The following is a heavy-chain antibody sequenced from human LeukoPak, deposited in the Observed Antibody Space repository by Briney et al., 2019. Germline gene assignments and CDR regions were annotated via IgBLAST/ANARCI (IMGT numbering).Heavy chain of an antibody. CDR1: GYSSTNYG. Sequence: GASVKVSCKASGYSSTNYGISWVRQAPGQGLEWMGWIHIYRGNTNYAQKFQGRVTMTTDTSTSTAYMELSRLRSDDTAVYYCARSHVLRFLEWPGEFDPWGQGTLVTVSS. CDR3: ARSHVLRFLEWPGEFDP. D-gene: IGHD3-3*01. V-gene: IGHV1-18*01. J-gene: IGHJ5*02. CDR2: IHIYRGNT.